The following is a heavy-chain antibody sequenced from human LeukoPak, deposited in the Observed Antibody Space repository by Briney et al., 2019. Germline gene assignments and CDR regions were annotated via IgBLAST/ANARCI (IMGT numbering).Heavy chain of an antibody. CDR3: TRDRVGYCSSTSCRVMGAFDI. CDR2: IRSKAYGGTT. V-gene: IGHV3-49*04. D-gene: IGHD2-2*01. J-gene: IGHJ3*02. Sequence: GGSLRLSCTASGFTFGDYAMSWVRQAPGKGLEWVGFIRSKAYGGTTEYAASVKGRFTISRDDSKTIAYLQMNSLKTEDTAVYYCTRDRVGYCSSTSCRVMGAFDIWGQGTMVTVSS. CDR1: GFTFGDYA.